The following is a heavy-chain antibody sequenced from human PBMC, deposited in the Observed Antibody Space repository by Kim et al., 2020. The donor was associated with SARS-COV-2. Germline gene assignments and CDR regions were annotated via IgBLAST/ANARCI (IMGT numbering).Heavy chain of an antibody. CDR2: ISSSSSYI. Sequence: GGSLRLSCAASGFTFSSYSMNWVRQAPGKGLEWVSSISSSSSYIYYADSVKGRFTISRDNAKNSLYLQMNSLRAEDTAVYYCARDEYYDILTGYYSYYYYYGMDVWGQGTTVTVSS. CDR3: ARDEYYDILTGYYSYYYYYGMDV. D-gene: IGHD3-9*01. V-gene: IGHV3-21*01. J-gene: IGHJ6*02. CDR1: GFTFSSYS.